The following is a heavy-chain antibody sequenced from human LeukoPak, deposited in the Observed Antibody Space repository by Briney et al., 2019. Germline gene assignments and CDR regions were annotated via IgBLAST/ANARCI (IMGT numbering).Heavy chain of an antibody. J-gene: IGHJ4*02. V-gene: IGHV1-2*02. CDR2: INPNTGGT. CDR1: GYTFTAYY. Sequence: ASVKVSCKASGYTFTAYYIHWVRQPTGQGLEGMGWINPNTGGTNYAQKFQGRVTMTRDTSMTTAYMELSSLISDDTAVYYCARDSCSLSSCPFFGYWGQGTLVTVSS. CDR3: ARDSCSLSSCPFFGY. D-gene: IGHD2-2*01.